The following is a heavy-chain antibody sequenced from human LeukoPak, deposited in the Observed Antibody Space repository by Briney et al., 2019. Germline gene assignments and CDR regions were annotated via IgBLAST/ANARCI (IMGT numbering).Heavy chain of an antibody. D-gene: IGHD2-2*01. J-gene: IGHJ6*02. V-gene: IGHV1-69*02. CDR2: IIPILGIV. Sequence: ASVKVSCKASGGIFGSYTITWVRQAPGQGLEWMGRIIPILGIVDYAQKFQGRVTITADRSTNTAYMELSSLRSEDTALYYCALVVPAAGDYYYYATDVWGQGTTVTVSS. CDR3: ALVVPAAGDYYYYATDV. CDR1: GGIFGSYT.